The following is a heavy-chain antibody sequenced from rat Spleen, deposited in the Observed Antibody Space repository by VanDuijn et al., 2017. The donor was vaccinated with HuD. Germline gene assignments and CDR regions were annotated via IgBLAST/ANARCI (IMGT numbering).Heavy chain of an antibody. D-gene: IGHD1-12*03. CDR3: ARDNDGYYDYPLAY. CDR1: GFTFSDYY. Sequence: EVQLVESGGGLVQPGRSLKLSCAASGFTFSDYYMAWVRQAPTKGLEWVATISYDGSSTYYRDSVKGRFTISRDNAKNTQYLQMDSLRSEDTATYYCARDNDGYYDYPLAYWGQGTLVTVSS. J-gene: IGHJ3*01. CDR2: ISYDGSST. V-gene: IGHV5-7*01.